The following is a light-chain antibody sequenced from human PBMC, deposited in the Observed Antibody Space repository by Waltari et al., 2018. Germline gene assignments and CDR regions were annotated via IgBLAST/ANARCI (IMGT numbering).Light chain of an antibody. CDR3: QQYNNWPRT. CDR2: GAS. V-gene: IGKV3-15*01. CDR1: QSVSSN. Sequence: ERVVTQSPATLSVSPGERVILSCRASQSVSSNLAWYQQKPGQAPSLLSYGASTRATGIPARFSGSGSGTEFTLTISSLQSEDFAVYYCQQYNNWPRTFGQGTKVEIK. J-gene: IGKJ1*01.